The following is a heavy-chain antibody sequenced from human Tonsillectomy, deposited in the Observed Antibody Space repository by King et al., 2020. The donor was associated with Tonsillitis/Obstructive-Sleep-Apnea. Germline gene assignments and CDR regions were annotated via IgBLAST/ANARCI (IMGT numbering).Heavy chain of an antibody. CDR2: IYPGDSDT. D-gene: IGHD3-10*01. Sequence: QLVQSGAEVKKPGESLKISCKGSGYSFTSYWIGWVRQMPGKGLEWMGLIYPGDSDTRYSPSFQGQVTISADKSISTAYLQWSSLKASDTAMYYCARHVGYYYGSGSYYTNDQYMDVWGKGTTVTVSS. V-gene: IGHV5-51*01. CDR3: ARHVGYYYGSGSYYTNDQYMDV. CDR1: GYSFTSYW. J-gene: IGHJ6*03.